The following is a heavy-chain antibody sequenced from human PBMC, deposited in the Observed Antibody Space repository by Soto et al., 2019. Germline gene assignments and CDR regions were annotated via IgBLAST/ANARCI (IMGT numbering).Heavy chain of an antibody. V-gene: IGHV4-59*01. J-gene: IGHJ5*02. CDR2: IYYSGST. Sequence: SETLSLTCTVSGGSISSYYWSWIRQPPGKGLEWIGYIYYSGSTNYNPSLKSRVTISVDTSKNQFSLKLSSVTAADTAVYYCARVGHYYGSGSYGIRWFDPWGQGTLVTVSS. CDR3: ARVGHYYGSGSYGIRWFDP. D-gene: IGHD3-10*01. CDR1: GGSISSYY.